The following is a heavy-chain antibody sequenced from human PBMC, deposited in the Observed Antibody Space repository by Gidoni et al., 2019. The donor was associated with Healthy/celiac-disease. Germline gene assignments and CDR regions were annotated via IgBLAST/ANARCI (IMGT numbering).Heavy chain of an antibody. D-gene: IGHD6-13*01. CDR2: ISSSSSYI. Sequence: EVQLVESGGGLVKPGGSLRLSCAASGFTFSSYSMNWVRQAPGKGLEWVSSISSSSSYIYYADSVKGRFTISRDNAKNSLYLQMNSLRAEDTAVYYCARGRGSSSSNDAFDIWGQGTMVTVSS. J-gene: IGHJ3*02. CDR1: GFTFSSYS. CDR3: ARGRGSSSSNDAFDI. V-gene: IGHV3-21*01.